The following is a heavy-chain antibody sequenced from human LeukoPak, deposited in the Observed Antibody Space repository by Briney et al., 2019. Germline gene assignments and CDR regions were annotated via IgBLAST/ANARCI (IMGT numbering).Heavy chain of an antibody. J-gene: IGHJ5*02. Sequence: PGGSLRLSCGASGFTLKNYWMSWVRQAPGKGLEWVAFIRYDGSNKYYADSVKGRFTISRDNSKNTLYLQMNSLRSDDTAVYYCARQLLAFGNWFDPWGQGTLVTVSS. CDR3: ARQLLAFGNWFDP. CDR1: GFTLKNYW. D-gene: IGHD3-3*02. V-gene: IGHV3-30*02. CDR2: IRYDGSNK.